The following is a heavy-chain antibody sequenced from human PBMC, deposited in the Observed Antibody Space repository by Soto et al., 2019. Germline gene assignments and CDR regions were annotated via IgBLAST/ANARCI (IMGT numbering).Heavy chain of an antibody. D-gene: IGHD3-22*01. CDR1: GFTFSSYA. CDR2: ISGSGGST. CDR3: AKDPMDYDGSGYDFDY. Sequence: EVQLLESGGGLVQPGGSLRLSCAASGFTFSSYAMSWVRQAPGKGLEWVSAISGSGGSTYYADSVKGRFTISRDNSKNTRYLQMNSLRAEDTAVYYCAKDPMDYDGSGYDFDYWGQGTLVTVSS. V-gene: IGHV3-23*01. J-gene: IGHJ4*02.